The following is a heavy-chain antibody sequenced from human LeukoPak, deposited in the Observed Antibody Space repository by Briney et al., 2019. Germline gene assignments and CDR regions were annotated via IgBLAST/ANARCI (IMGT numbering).Heavy chain of an antibody. D-gene: IGHD2-2*01. CDR3: ARGGCSSTSCRPVYGMDV. CDR1: DGSLSDYI. V-gene: IGHV4-34*01. J-gene: IGHJ6*02. Sequence: SETLSLTCAVYDGSLSDYIWSWIRQPPGKGLEWVGEINHGGGTNSNPSLKSRVTISVDTSKNQFSLKLSSVTAADTAVYYCARGGCSSTSCRPVYGMDVWGQGTTVTVSS. CDR2: INHGGGT.